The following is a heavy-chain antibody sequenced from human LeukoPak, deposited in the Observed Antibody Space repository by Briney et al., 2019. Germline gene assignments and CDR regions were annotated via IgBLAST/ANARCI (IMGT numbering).Heavy chain of an antibody. CDR2: ISGSGSST. CDR3: AKERIWNVVVVVAAQNFDY. D-gene: IGHD2-15*01. CDR1: GFTFNSYA. J-gene: IGHJ4*02. Sequence: GGSLRLSCAASGFTFNSYAMNWVRQAPGKGLEWVSGISGSGSSTYYADSVKGRFTISRDNSKNTLYLQMNNLRAEDTAVYYCAKERIWNVVVVVAAQNFDYWGQGTLVTVPS. V-gene: IGHV3-23*01.